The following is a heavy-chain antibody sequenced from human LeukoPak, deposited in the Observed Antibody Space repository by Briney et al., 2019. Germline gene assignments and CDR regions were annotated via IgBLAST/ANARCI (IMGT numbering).Heavy chain of an antibody. Sequence: GGSLRLSCAASGFTFSDYYMSWIRQASGKGLEWVSYIGPGGNTKFCTDSVKGRFTISRDNAKNSLYLQMNSLRAEDTAVYYCARAPRLSDRWGQGTLVTVSS. V-gene: IGHV3-11*01. J-gene: IGHJ5*02. CDR3: ARAPRLSDR. CDR2: IGPGGNTK. CDR1: GFTFSDYY. D-gene: IGHD3-16*01.